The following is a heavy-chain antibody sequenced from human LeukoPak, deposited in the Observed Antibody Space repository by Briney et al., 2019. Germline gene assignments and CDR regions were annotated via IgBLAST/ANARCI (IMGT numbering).Heavy chain of an antibody. D-gene: IGHD4-11*01. CDR3: ATMTTVPPRYYYYYYYMDV. CDR2: IYYSGST. Sequence: PSETLSLTCTVSGGSISSSSYYWGWIRQPPGKGLEWIGSIYYSGSTYYNPSLKSRVTISVDTSKNQFSLKLSSVTAADTAVYYCATMTTVPPRYYYYYYYMDVWGKGTTVTVSS. V-gene: IGHV4-39*07. CDR1: GGSISSSSYY. J-gene: IGHJ6*03.